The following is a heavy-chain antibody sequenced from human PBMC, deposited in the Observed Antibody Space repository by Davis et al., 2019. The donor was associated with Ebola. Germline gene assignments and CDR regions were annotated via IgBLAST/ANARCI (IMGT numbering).Heavy chain of an antibody. CDR2: MYTSGST. CDR3: ARDRHDTSGYGF. D-gene: IGHD3-22*01. V-gene: IGHV4-4*07. J-gene: IGHJ4*02. Sequence: SETLSLTCNVSGASIRTYYWSWIRQPAGKGLEWIGHMYTSGSTNYNTSLKSRVTISADTSKNQFFLKLSSVTAADTAIYYCARDRHDTSGYGFWGQGTLVTVSS. CDR1: GASIRTYY.